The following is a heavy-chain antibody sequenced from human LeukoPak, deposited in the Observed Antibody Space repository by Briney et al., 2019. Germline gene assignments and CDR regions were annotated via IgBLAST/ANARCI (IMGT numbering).Heavy chain of an antibody. D-gene: IGHD3-3*01. Sequence: PSETLSLTCAVYGGSFSGYYWSWIRQPPGKGLEWIGEISHSGSTNYNPSLKSRVTISVDTSKNQFSLKLSSVTAADTAVYYCARARVLRFLEWLSKYYYYGMDVWGQGTTVTVSS. CDR3: ARARVLRFLEWLSKYYYYGMDV. CDR1: GGSFSGYY. V-gene: IGHV4-34*01. J-gene: IGHJ6*02. CDR2: ISHSGST.